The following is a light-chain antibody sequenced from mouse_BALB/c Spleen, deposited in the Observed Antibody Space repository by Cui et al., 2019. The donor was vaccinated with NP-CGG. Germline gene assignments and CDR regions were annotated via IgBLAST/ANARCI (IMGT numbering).Light chain of an antibody. CDR1: TGAVTTSNY. CDR3: ALWYSNHWV. J-gene: IGLJ1*01. V-gene: IGLV1*01. CDR2: GTN. Sequence: AVVHQSSVLTTSPGETVTLTCQSSTGAVTTSNYANWVQEKPDHLFTGLIGGTNNRVPGVPARFSGSLIGDKAALTITGAQTEDETIYFCALWYSNHWVFGGGTKLTVL.